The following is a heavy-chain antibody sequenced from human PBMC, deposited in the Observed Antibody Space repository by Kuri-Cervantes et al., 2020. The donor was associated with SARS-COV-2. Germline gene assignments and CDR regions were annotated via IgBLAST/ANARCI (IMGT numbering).Heavy chain of an antibody. D-gene: IGHD3-3*01. V-gene: IGHV1-8*01. CDR2: MNPNSGNT. CDR1: GYTFTSYD. Sequence: ASVKVSCKASGYTFTSYDINWVRQATGQGLEWMGWMNPNSGNTKYSQKFQGRVTITRDTSASTAYMELSSLRSEDTAVYYCARAPRHYDFWSGYYHDAFDIWGQGTMVTVSS. J-gene: IGHJ3*02. CDR3: ARAPRHYDFWSGYYHDAFDI.